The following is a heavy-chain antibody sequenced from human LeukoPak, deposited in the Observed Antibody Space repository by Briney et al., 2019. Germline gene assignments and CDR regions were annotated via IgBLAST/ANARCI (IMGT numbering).Heavy chain of an antibody. Sequence: ASVKVSCKASGDTFSKFSISWVRQAPGQGLEWMGGILPIFGTTDYAQKFQGRVTITADKSTSTVYMEVSSLRSEDSAMYFCARGAVSRREWQGVDWFDTWGQGTLVIVSS. CDR1: GDTFSKFS. D-gene: IGHD3-10*01. CDR2: ILPIFGTT. CDR3: ARGAVSRREWQGVDWFDT. J-gene: IGHJ5*02. V-gene: IGHV1-69*06.